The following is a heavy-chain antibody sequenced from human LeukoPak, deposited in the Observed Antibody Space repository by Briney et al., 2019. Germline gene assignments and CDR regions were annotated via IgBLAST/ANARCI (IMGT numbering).Heavy chain of an antibody. Sequence: SETLSLTCTVSGDSISNNSYCWGWIRQPPGKGLEWIGSGFYSGSTSYNPSLKSRVAVSVDTSRNQFSLQLSSVTAADTAVYYCARHFSYVDYWGQGTLVTVSS. J-gene: IGHJ4*02. V-gene: IGHV4-39*01. CDR3: ARHFSYVDY. CDR1: GDSISNNSYC. CDR2: GFYSGST. D-gene: IGHD5-18*01.